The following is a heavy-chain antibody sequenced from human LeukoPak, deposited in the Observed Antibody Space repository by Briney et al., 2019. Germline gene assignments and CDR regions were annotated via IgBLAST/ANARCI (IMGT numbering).Heavy chain of an antibody. D-gene: IGHD5-12*01. CDR2: IDGAGSST. CDR1: GFTLSSYW. Sequence: GGSLRLSCAASGFTLSSYWMQWVRQAPGKGLVWVSRIDGAGSSTNYADSVKGRFTISRDNAKNTLYLQMNSLRAEDTAVYYCARGYSGYFYYWGQGTLVTVSS. V-gene: IGHV3-74*01. J-gene: IGHJ4*02. CDR3: ARGYSGYFYY.